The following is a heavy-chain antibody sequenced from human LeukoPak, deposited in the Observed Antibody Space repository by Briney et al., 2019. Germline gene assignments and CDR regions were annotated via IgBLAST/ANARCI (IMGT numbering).Heavy chain of an antibody. D-gene: IGHD3-22*01. CDR2: IHHSGST. V-gene: IGHV4-38-2*02. Sequence: PSETLSLTCTVSSYSISSGFYWGWIRQPPGKGLEWIGSIHHSGSTYYNPSLKSRVTISVDTSKNQFSLKLSSVTAADTAVYYCARIDYDSSGYFGYWGQGTLVTVSS. CDR1: SYSISSGFY. J-gene: IGHJ4*02. CDR3: ARIDYDSSGYFGY.